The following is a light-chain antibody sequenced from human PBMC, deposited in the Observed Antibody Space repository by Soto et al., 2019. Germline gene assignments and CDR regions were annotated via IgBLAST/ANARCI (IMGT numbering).Light chain of an antibody. CDR1: QSVSSN. V-gene: IGKV3D-15*01. J-gene: IGKJ5*01. CDR2: AAS. CDR3: QQYTNWPIT. Sequence: ETVLTQSPATVSLSPGDRATLPFRASQSVSSNKLAWYQQKPGQAPRLLIYAASSRATGIPDRFSGSGSGTEFTLTISSLQSEDFAVYYCQQYTNWPITFGQGTRLEI.